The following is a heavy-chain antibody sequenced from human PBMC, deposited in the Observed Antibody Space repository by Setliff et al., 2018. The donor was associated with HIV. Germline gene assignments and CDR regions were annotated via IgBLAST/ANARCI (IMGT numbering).Heavy chain of an antibody. V-gene: IGHV4-59*01. Sequence: NPSETLSLTCAVSGVSISAYFWSWIRQSPEKGLEWIGYIDNSGNTNYSPSLKSRITISRDTSKNQFSLKLNSVTAADAAVYYCARSTPSVGYISEHWGQGTLVTVSS. CDR2: IDNSGNT. J-gene: IGHJ4*02. CDR3: ARSTPSVGYISEH. D-gene: IGHD5-12*01. CDR1: GVSISAYF.